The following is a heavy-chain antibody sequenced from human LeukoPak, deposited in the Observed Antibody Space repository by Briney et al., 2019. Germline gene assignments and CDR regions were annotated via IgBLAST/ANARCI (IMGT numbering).Heavy chain of an antibody. J-gene: IGHJ3*02. Sequence: ASVKVSCKASGYTFTGYYMHWVRQAPGQGLEWMGWFNPNSGGTNYAQKFQGWVTMTRDTSISTAYMELSRLRSDDMAVYYCARETGLLGYCSSTSCYKGFAFDIWGQGTMVTVSS. CDR3: ARETGLLGYCSSTSCYKGFAFDI. D-gene: IGHD2-2*02. CDR1: GYTFTGYY. V-gene: IGHV1-2*04. CDR2: FNPNSGGT.